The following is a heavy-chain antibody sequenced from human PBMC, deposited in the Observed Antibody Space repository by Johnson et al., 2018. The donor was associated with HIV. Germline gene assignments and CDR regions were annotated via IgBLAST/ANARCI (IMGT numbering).Heavy chain of an antibody. V-gene: IGHV3-30-3*01. J-gene: IGHJ3*02. CDR3: ARVIRAFDI. CDR2: ISYDGSNK. Sequence: QVQLVESGGGLVKPGGSLRLSCAASGFTFSSYAMHWVRQAPGKGLEWVAVISYDGSNKYYADSVKGRFTISRDNSKNTLYLQMNSLRAEDTAVYYCARVIRAFDIWGQGTMVTVSS. D-gene: IGHD3-16*02. CDR1: GFTFSSYA.